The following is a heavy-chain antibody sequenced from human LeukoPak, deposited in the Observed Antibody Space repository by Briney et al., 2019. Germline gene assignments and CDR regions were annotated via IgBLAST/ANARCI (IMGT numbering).Heavy chain of an antibody. Sequence: GGSLRLSCAASGFTFSDHYMDWVRQAPGKGLEWVGRIYNKANSYTTEYAASVKVRFSISRDDSKNPLYLQMNSLKTEDTAVYYCAREGGYCNSATCYTYFDYWGQGTLVTVSS. CDR1: GFTFSDHY. J-gene: IGHJ4*02. D-gene: IGHD2-2*02. V-gene: IGHV3-72*01. CDR2: IYNKANSYTT. CDR3: AREGGYCNSATCYTYFDY.